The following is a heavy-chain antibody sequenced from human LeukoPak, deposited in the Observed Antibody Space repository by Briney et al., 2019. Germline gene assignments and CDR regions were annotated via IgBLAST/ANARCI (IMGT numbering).Heavy chain of an antibody. CDR1: GFTFSGYT. V-gene: IGHV3-23*01. D-gene: IGHD3-10*01. J-gene: IGHJ5*02. Sequence: GGSLRLSCTASGFTFSGYTMSWVRQAPGKGLQWVSTISRSGDNTYYPDSVKGRFTISRDNSKNTLYVQMNSLRAEDTAIYYCAKAGANWFDPWAREPWSPSPQ. CDR3: AKAGANWFDP. CDR2: ISRSGDNT.